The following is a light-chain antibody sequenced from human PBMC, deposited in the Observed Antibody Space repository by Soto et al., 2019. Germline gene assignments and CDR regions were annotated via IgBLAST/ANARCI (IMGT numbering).Light chain of an antibody. CDR2: KIS. J-gene: IGKJ4*01. CDR1: QSLVHSDGNTY. Sequence: DIVLTQTPLSSPVTLGQPASISCKSSQSLVHSDGNTYLSWLQQRPGQPPRLLIYKISKRFSGVPDRVSGSGAGTDFTLKISRVEAEDVGVYYCMQAPQLPSFGGGTTVDFK. V-gene: IGKV2-24*01. CDR3: MQAPQLPS.